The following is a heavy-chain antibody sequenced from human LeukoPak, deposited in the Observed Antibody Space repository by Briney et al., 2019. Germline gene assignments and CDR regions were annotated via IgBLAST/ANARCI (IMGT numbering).Heavy chain of an antibody. CDR3: ARGGTATHYFDY. CDR2: IKLDGSEK. CDR1: GFPFSSYW. V-gene: IGHV3-7*01. Sequence: GGSLRLSCAASGFPFSSYWMSWVRQAPGKGLEWVANIKLDGSEKNYVGSVKGRFTISRDNAKNSVYLQMNSLRAEDTAVYYCARGGTATHYFDYWGQGTLVTVSS. D-gene: IGHD3-16*01. J-gene: IGHJ4*02.